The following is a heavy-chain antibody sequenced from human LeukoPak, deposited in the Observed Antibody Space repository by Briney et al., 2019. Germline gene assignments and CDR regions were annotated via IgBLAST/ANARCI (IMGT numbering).Heavy chain of an antibody. V-gene: IGHV3-30*04. CDR3: SIFEITLIVVLNS. D-gene: IGHD3-22*01. Sequence: PGRSLRLSCAASGFTFSSYAMHWVRQAPGKGLEWVAFIDYDGRNAFYADSVKGRFTISRDNSKNTLYLQMNSLRPEDTAIYYCSIFEITLIVVLNSWGQGTLVTVSS. J-gene: IGHJ4*02. CDR2: IDYDGRNA. CDR1: GFTFSSYA.